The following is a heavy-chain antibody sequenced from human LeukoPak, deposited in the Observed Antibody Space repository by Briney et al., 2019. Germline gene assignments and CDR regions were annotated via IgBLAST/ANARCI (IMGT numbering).Heavy chain of an antibody. CDR1: GFTFSSYS. D-gene: IGHD3-10*01. CDR2: ISSSSSYI. J-gene: IGHJ5*02. V-gene: IGHV3-21*01. CDR3: AGPLWFGELLSFLSNWFDP. Sequence: PGGSLRLSCAASGFTFSSYSMNWVRQAPGKGLEWVSSISSSSSYIYYADSVKGRFTISRDNAKNSLYLQMNSLRAEDTAVYYCAGPLWFGELLSFLSNWFDPWGQGTLVTVSS.